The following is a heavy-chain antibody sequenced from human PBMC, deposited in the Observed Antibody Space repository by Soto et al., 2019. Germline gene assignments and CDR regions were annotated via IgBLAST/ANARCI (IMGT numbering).Heavy chain of an antibody. Sequence: GGSLRLSCAASGFTFSSYGMHWVRQAPGKGLEWVAVISYDGSNKYYADSVKGRFTISRDNSKNTLYLQMNSLRAEDTAVYYCAKLFTVTTGSAFDIWGQGTMVTVSS. CDR3: AKLFTVTTGSAFDI. J-gene: IGHJ3*02. V-gene: IGHV3-30*18. CDR2: ISYDGSNK. D-gene: IGHD4-17*01. CDR1: GFTFSSYG.